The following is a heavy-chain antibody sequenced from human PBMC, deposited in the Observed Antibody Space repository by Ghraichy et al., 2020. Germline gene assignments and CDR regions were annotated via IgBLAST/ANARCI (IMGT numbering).Heavy chain of an antibody. Sequence: SETLSLTCIVSGGSISSSSYYWSWIRQPPGKGLEWIGSIYYSGSTYYNPSLKSRVTISVDTSKNQFSLKLSSVTAADTAVYYCARRPGGVTTNWFDPWGQGTLVTVSS. CDR2: IYYSGST. V-gene: IGHV4-39*01. CDR1: GGSISSSSYY. D-gene: IGHD4-17*01. J-gene: IGHJ5*02. CDR3: ARRPGGVTTNWFDP.